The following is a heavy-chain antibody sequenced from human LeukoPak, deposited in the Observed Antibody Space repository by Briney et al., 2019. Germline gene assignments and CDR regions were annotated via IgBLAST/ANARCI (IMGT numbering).Heavy chain of an antibody. J-gene: IGHJ4*02. CDR3: AREPVAGD. Sequence: PGGSLRLSCAASGFTFSSFWMNWVRQAPGKGLVWVSRIASDGSSTTCADSVKGRFTISRDNSKNTLYLQMNSLRAEDTAVYYCAREPVAGDWGQGTLVTVSS. V-gene: IGHV3-74*01. D-gene: IGHD6-19*01. CDR2: IASDGSST. CDR1: GFTFSSFW.